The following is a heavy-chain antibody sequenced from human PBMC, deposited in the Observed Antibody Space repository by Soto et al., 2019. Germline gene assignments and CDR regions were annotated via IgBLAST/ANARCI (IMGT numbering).Heavy chain of an antibody. CDR1: GFTFSSYA. Sequence: GSLRLSCAASGFTFSSYAMSWVRQAPGKGLEWVSAISGSGGSTYYADSVKGRFTISRDNSKNTLYLQMNSLRAEDTAVYYCAKNVLRFLEWPETGFDPWGQGTLVTVSS. V-gene: IGHV3-23*01. J-gene: IGHJ5*02. CDR3: AKNVLRFLEWPETGFDP. CDR2: ISGSGGST. D-gene: IGHD3-3*01.